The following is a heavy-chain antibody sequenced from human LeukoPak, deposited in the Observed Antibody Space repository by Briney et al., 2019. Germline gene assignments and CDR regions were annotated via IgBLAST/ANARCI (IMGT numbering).Heavy chain of an antibody. CDR1: GYTFTSYD. D-gene: IGHD6-6*01. CDR2: MNPNSGNT. Sequence: ASVKVSCKASGYTFTSYDIIWVRQATGQGLEWMGWMNPNSGNTGYAQKFQGRVTMTRNTSISTAYMELSSLRSEDTAVYYCARSSQLARFGYNWFNPWGQGTLVTVSS. J-gene: IGHJ5*02. V-gene: IGHV1-8*01. CDR3: ARSSQLARFGYNWFNP.